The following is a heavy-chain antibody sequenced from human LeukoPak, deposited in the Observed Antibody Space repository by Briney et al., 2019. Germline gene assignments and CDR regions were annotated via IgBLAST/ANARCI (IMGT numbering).Heavy chain of an antibody. D-gene: IGHD3-9*01. CDR1: GYTFTNHG. J-gene: IGHJ6*03. CDR2: ISAYNGNT. CDR3: ARDIQMGDILTGYISYYYYYMDV. Sequence: ASVKVSCKASGYTFTNHGITWVRQAPGQGLEWMGWISAYNGNTNYAQKLQGRVTMTTDTSTSTAYMELRSLRSDDTAVYYCARDIQMGDILTGYISYYYYYMDVWGKGTTVTVSS. V-gene: IGHV1-18*01.